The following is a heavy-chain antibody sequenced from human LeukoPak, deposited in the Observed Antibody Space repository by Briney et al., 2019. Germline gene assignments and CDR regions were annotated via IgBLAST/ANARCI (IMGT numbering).Heavy chain of an antibody. J-gene: IGHJ2*01. CDR2: INWNGGST. CDR1: GFTFDDYG. V-gene: IGHV3-20*04. Sequence: GGSLRLSCAASGFTFDDYGMSWVRHAPGKGLEWVSGINWNGGSTGYADSVKGRFTISRDNAKNSLYLQMNSLRAEDTALYYCARGYSSGWYWYFDLWGRGTLVTVSS. D-gene: IGHD6-19*01. CDR3: ARGYSSGWYWYFDL.